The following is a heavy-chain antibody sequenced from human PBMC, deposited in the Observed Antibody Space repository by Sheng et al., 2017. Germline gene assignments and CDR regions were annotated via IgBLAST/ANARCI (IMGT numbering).Heavy chain of an antibody. Sequence: QVQLVESGGGVVQPGGSLRLSCAASGFTFSSYGMHWVRQAPGKGLEWVAFIRYDGSNKYYADSVKGRFTISRDNSKNTLYLQMNSLRAEDTAVYYCAPLRSITFGGVIDTGIWGQGTMVTVSS. CDR1: GFTFSSYG. D-gene: IGHD3-16*02. J-gene: IGHJ3*02. CDR2: IRYDGSNK. V-gene: IGHV3-30*02. CDR3: APLRSITFGGVIDTGI.